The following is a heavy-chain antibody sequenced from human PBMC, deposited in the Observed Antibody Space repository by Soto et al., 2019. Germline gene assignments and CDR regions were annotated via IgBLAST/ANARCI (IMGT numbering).Heavy chain of an antibody. D-gene: IGHD4-17*01. CDR2: ISGSGLST. J-gene: IGHJ4*02. CDR3: AKMTTRRFDY. CDR1: GFTFSSYA. Sequence: GGSLRLSCAASGFTFSSYAMSWVRQAPGKGLEWVSGISGSGLSTNYADSVKGRFTISRDNSKNTLYLQMNSLRAEDTAVYYCAKMTTRRFDYWGQGTLVTVSS. V-gene: IGHV3-23*01.